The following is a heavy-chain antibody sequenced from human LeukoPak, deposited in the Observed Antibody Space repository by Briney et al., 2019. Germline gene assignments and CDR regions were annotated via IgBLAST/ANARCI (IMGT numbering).Heavy chain of an antibody. CDR1: GYSISSGYY. V-gene: IGHV4-38-2*01. Sequence: SETLSLTCAVSGYSISSGYYWGWIRQPPGKGLEWIGSIYHSGSTYYNPSLKSRVTISADTSKNQFFLKLSSVTAADTAVYYCAKTRTGPCYFDYWGQGTLVTVSS. J-gene: IGHJ4*02. CDR2: IYHSGST. CDR3: AKTRTGPCYFDY.